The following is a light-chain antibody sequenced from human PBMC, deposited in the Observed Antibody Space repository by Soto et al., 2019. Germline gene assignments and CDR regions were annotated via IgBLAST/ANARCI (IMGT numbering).Light chain of an antibody. CDR2: EVS. V-gene: IGLV2-14*01. CDR3: NSYTSSSTFV. CDR1: SSDVGGYNY. Sequence: QSALTQPASVSGSPGQSITISCTGTSSDVGGYNYVSWYQQHPGKAPKLMMYEVSNRPSGVSNRFSGSKSVNTASLTISGLQSEDEAEYYCNSYTSSSTFVFGTGTKVTVL. J-gene: IGLJ1*01.